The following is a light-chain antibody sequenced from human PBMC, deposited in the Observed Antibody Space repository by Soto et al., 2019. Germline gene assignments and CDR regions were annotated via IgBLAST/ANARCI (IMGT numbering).Light chain of an antibody. CDR2: DVS. CDR3: SSYTSSSTLVV. V-gene: IGLV2-14*01. J-gene: IGLJ2*01. CDR1: SSDVGGYNY. Sequence: QSVLTQPASVSGTPGQPITISCTGTSSDVGGYNYVSWYQQHPGKVPKLMIYDVSNRPSGVSNRFSGSKSGNTASLTISGLQAEDEADYYCSSYTSSSTLVVFGGGTKVTVL.